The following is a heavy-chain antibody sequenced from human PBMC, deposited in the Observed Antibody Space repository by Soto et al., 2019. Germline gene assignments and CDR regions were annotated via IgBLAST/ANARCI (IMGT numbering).Heavy chain of an antibody. D-gene: IGHD2-2*01. Sequence: SETLSLTCTVSGGSISSYYWSWIRQPPGKGLEWIGYIYYSGSTNYNPSLKSRVTISVDTSKNQFSLKLSSVTAADTAVYYCATGPAGYCFTTSCYSYFQHWAQGTLVTVSS. CDR2: IYYSGST. V-gene: IGHV4-59*08. CDR1: GGSISSYY. CDR3: ATGPAGYCFTTSCYSYFQH. J-gene: IGHJ1*01.